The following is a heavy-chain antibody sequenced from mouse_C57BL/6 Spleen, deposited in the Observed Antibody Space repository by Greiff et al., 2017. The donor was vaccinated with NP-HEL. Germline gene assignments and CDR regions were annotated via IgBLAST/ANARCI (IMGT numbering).Heavy chain of an antibody. Sequence: QVQLQQPGAELVRPGSSVKLSCKASGYTFTSYWMHWVKQRPIQGLEWIGNLEPSDSETHYTQKFKDKATLTVDKSSSTAYMQLSSLTSDDSEVYYCARYPYFDYWGQGTTLTVSS. CDR2: LEPSDSET. J-gene: IGHJ2*01. CDR3: ARYPYFDY. CDR1: GYTFTSYW. V-gene: IGHV1-52*01.